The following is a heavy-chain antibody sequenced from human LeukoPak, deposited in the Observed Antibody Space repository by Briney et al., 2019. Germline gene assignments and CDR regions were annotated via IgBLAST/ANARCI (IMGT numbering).Heavy chain of an antibody. CDR1: GGSLSSGGNY. CDR2: IYYSGST. J-gene: IGHJ4*02. Sequence: SETLSLTCTVSGGSLSSGGNYWSWIRQHPGKGLEWIGYIYYSGSTYQNPSLKSRVTISVDTSKNQFSLKLSSVTAADTAVYYCARGSSGAIVCDWSQGTLVTASS. D-gene: IGHD3-16*01. CDR3: ARGSSGAIVCD. V-gene: IGHV4-31*03.